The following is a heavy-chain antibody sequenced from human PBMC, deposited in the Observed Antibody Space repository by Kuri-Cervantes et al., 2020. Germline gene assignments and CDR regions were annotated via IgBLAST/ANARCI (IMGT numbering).Heavy chain of an antibody. D-gene: IGHD6-19*01. Sequence: GESLKISCAASGFTVSSNYMNWVRQAPGKGLYWVSYITSGSSAIYYADSVKGRFTISRDNAKNSLYLQMNSLRDEDTAVYYCTSGWSNPFDYWGQGTLVTVSS. J-gene: IGHJ4*02. CDR3: TSGWSNPFDY. CDR1: GFTVSSNY. CDR2: ITSGSSAI. V-gene: IGHV3-48*02.